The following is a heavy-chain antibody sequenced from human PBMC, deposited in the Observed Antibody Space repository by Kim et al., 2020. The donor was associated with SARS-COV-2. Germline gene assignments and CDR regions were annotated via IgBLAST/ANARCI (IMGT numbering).Heavy chain of an antibody. CDR3: ARDFAPYYYDSGGYYLHY. CDR2: IIPIFGTA. J-gene: IGHJ4*02. D-gene: IGHD3-22*01. V-gene: IGHV1-69*13. Sequence: SVKVSCKASGGTFSSYAISWVRQAPGQGLEWMGGIIPIFGTANYAQKFQGRVTITADESTSTAYMELSSLRSEDTAVYYCARDFAPYYYDSGGYYLHYWGQGTLVTVSS. CDR1: GGTFSSYA.